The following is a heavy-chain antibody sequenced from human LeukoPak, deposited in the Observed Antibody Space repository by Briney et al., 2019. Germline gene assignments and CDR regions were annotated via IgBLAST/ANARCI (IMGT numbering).Heavy chain of an antibody. J-gene: IGHJ4*02. Sequence: SVKVSCKASGGTFSSYAISWVRQAPGQGLEWMGRIIPIFGTANYAQKFQGRVTITTDESTSTAYMELSSLRSEDTAVYYCARLAVNLPGLIDYWGQGTLVTVSS. V-gene: IGHV1-69*05. CDR3: ARLAVNLPGLIDY. D-gene: IGHD1-14*01. CDR2: IIPIFGTA. CDR1: GGTFSSYA.